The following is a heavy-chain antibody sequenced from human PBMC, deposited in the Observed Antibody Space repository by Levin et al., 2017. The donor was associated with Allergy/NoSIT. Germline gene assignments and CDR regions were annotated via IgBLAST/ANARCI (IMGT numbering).Heavy chain of an antibody. Sequence: GESLKISCAASGFTFSDYYMSWIRQAPGKGLEWVSYISSSGSTIYYADSVKGRFTISRDNAKNSLYLQMNSLRAEDTAVYYCARDGRGSSSSYYDYGMDVWGQGTTVTVSS. CDR1: GFTFSDYY. V-gene: IGHV3-11*01. CDR3: ARDGRGSSSSYYDYGMDV. J-gene: IGHJ6*02. CDR2: ISSSGSTI. D-gene: IGHD6-6*01.